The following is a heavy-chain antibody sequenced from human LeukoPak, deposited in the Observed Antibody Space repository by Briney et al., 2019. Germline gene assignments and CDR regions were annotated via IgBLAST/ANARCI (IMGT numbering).Heavy chain of an antibody. D-gene: IGHD6-13*01. Sequence: GVSLRLSCAASGFTFSDYYMSWIRQAPGKGLEWVSYISSSGSTIYYADSVKGRFTISRDNAKNSLYLQMNSLRAEDTAVYYCARDFGYSSSWLCCGMDVWGQGTTVTVSS. CDR2: ISSSGSTI. J-gene: IGHJ6*02. CDR1: GFTFSDYY. CDR3: ARDFGYSSSWLCCGMDV. V-gene: IGHV3-11*01.